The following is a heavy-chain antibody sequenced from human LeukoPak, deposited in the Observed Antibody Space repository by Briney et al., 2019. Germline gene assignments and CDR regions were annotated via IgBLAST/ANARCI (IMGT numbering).Heavy chain of an antibody. Sequence: PGGSLRLSCEASGFTFRSYPMSWVRQAPEKGLEWVATISGSGGGTYYADSVKGRFTISRDDSKNTLYLQMNSLRAEDTAVYYCAKDLGRYRNNYFDYWGQGTLVTVSS. J-gene: IGHJ4*02. CDR1: GFTFRSYP. V-gene: IGHV3-23*01. D-gene: IGHD1-26*01. CDR3: AKDLGRYRNNYFDY. CDR2: ISGSGGGT.